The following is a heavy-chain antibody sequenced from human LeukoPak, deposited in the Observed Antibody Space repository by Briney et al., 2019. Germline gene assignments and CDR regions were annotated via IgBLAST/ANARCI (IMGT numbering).Heavy chain of an antibody. Sequence: PSETLSLTCAVYGGSFSGYYWSWIRQPPGKGLGWIGEINHSGSTNYNPSLKSRVTISVDTSKNQFSLKLSSVTAADTAVYYCARRRGSSSWYGNWFDPWGQGTLVTVSS. CDR2: INHSGST. CDR3: ARRRGSSSWYGNWFDP. J-gene: IGHJ5*02. CDR1: GGSFSGYY. V-gene: IGHV4-34*01. D-gene: IGHD6-13*01.